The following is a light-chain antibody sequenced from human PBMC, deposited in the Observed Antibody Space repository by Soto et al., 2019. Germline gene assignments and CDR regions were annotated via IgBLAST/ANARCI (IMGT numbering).Light chain of an antibody. CDR2: DIN. CDR1: SSDVGGYNY. J-gene: IGLJ3*02. V-gene: IGLV2-14*03. CDR3: SSYSRSSTRVV. Sequence: QSALTQPASVSRSPGQSITISCTGTSSDVGGYNYVSWYQQYPGKAPKLMIYDINNRPSGVSDRFFGSKSDNTASLTISGLRAEDEADYYCSSYSRSSTRVVFGGGTKVTVL.